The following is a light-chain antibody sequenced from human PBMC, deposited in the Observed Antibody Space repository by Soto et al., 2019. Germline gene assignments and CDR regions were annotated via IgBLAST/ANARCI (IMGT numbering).Light chain of an antibody. CDR1: SSDVGGYNY. CDR2: DVS. V-gene: IGLV2-14*01. Sequence: QSALTQPASVSRSPGQSITISCTGTSSDVGGYNYVSWYQQHPGKAPKLMIYDVSNRPSGVSNRFSGSKSGNTASLTISGFQVEDQAYYSCSPYTSSSTPYVFGTSTKVTVL. CDR3: SPYTSSSTPYV. J-gene: IGLJ1*01.